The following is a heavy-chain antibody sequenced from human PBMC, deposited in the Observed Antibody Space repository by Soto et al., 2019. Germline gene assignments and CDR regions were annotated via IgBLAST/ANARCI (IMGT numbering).Heavy chain of an antibody. CDR2: ISYDGSNK. V-gene: IGHV3-30*18. J-gene: IGHJ6*02. Sequence: QVQLVESGGGVVQPGRSLRLSCAASGFTFSSYGMHWVRQAPGKGLEWVAVISYDGSNKYYADSVKGRFTISRDNSKNXXYLQMNSLRAEDTAVYYCAKRAGTGGDYYYYGMDVWGQGTTVTVSS. CDR1: GFTFSSYG. CDR3: AKRAGTGGDYYYYGMDV. D-gene: IGHD6-19*01.